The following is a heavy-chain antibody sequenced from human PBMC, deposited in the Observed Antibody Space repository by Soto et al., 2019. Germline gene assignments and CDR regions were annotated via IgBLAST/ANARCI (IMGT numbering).Heavy chain of an antibody. CDR1: GFTFSSYG. J-gene: IGHJ4*02. CDR2: IWYDGSNK. D-gene: IGHD1-20*01. Sequence: GGSLRLSCAASGFTFSSYGMHWVRQAPGKGLEWVAVIWYDGSNKYYADSVKGRFTISRDNSKNTLYLQMNSLRAEDTAVYYCAREPGISGYFDYWGQGTLVTVSS. V-gene: IGHV3-33*01. CDR3: AREPGISGYFDY.